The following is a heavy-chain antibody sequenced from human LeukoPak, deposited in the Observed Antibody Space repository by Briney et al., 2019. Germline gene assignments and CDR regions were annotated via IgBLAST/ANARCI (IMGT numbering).Heavy chain of an antibody. CDR1: GYTFTSYY. CDR3: ARGYCSGGSCRNWFDP. CDR2: INPSGGST. D-gene: IGHD2-15*01. J-gene: IGHJ5*02. V-gene: IGHV1-46*01. Sequence: ASVKVSCTASGYTFTSYYMHWVRQAPGQGLEWMGIINPSGGSTSYAQKFQGRVTMTRDTSTSTVYMELSSLRSEDAAVYYCARGYCSGGSCRNWFDPWGQGTLVTDSS.